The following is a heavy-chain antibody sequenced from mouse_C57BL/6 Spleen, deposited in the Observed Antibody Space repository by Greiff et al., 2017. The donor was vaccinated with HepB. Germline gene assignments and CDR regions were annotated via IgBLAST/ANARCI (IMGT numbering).Heavy chain of an antibody. CDR2: ISDGGSYT. CDR1: GFTFSSYA. J-gene: IGHJ2*01. D-gene: IGHD1-1*01. V-gene: IGHV5-4*01. Sequence: EVKLVESGGGLVKPGGSLKLSCAASGFTFSSYAMSWVRQTPEKRLEWVATISDGGSYTYYPDNVKGRFTISRDNAKNNLYLQMSHLKSEDTAMYYCARDPDYYGSSCFDYWGQGTTLTVSS. CDR3: ARDPDYYGSSCFDY.